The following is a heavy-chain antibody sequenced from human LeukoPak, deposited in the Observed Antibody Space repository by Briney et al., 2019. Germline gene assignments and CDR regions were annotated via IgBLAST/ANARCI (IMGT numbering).Heavy chain of an antibody. D-gene: IGHD1-1*01. CDR2: IRYDGNYK. CDR1: GFTFSSYG. Sequence: GGSLRLSCAASGFTFSSYGMHWVRQAPGKGLDWVAFIRYDGNYKSYAGSVKGRFTISRDNSKNTLYLQMNSLRAEDTAVFYCAKDAMATGRGELDFWGQGTLVTVSS. V-gene: IGHV3-30*02. J-gene: IGHJ4*02. CDR3: AKDAMATGRGELDF.